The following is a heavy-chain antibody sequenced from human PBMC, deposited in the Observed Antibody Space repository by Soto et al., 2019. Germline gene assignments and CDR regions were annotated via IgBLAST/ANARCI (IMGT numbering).Heavy chain of an antibody. CDR1: GGSISSGGYY. CDR2: IYYSGST. Sequence: QVQLLESGPGLVKPSQTLSLTCTVSGGSISSGGYYWSWIRQHPGKGLEWIGYIYYSGSTYYNPCLESRVTITVDTSKNQFSLKLSSVTAADMSVSYCARGPVIMAEIDYWGQGTLVTVSS. CDR3: ARGPVIMAEIDY. D-gene: IGHD3-10*01. V-gene: IGHV4-31*03. J-gene: IGHJ4*02.